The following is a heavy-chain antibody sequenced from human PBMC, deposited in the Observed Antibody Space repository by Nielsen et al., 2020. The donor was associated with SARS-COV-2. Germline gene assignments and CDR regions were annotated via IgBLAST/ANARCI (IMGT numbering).Heavy chain of an antibody. J-gene: IGHJ5*02. CDR3: ARTPYYYDSSAPFDWFDP. D-gene: IGHD3-22*01. CDR1: GFTFSSYS. CDR2: ISSSSSYI. Sequence: GGSLRLSCAASGFTFSSYSMNWVRQAPGKGLEWVSSISSSSSYIYYADSVKGRFTISRDNAKNTLYLQMNSLTAEDTAVYYCARTPYYYDSSAPFDWFDPWGQGTLVTVSS. V-gene: IGHV3-21*01.